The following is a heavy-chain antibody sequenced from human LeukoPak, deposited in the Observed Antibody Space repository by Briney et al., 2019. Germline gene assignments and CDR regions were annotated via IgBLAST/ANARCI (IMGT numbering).Heavy chain of an antibody. V-gene: IGHV3-23*01. CDR1: GFTFSSFA. J-gene: IGHJ4*02. Sequence: GGSLRLSCAASGFTFSSFAMSWVPQAPGKGLEWVSVISGRGDSTYYADSVKGRFTISRDNSKSTVYLQMNSLRAEDTAVYYCARETGDFDSWGQGTLVIVSS. D-gene: IGHD7-27*01. CDR2: ISGRGDST. CDR3: ARETGDFDS.